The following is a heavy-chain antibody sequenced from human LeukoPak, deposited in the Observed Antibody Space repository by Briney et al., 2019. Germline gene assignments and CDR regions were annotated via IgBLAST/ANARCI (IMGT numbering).Heavy chain of an antibody. V-gene: IGHV1-2*02. J-gene: IGHJ4*02. CDR3: ARDRSSGYYGVLDY. Sequence: ASVKVSCKASGYTFTGYYMHWVRQAPGQGLEWMGWINPNSGGTNYAQKFQGRVTITRDTSASTAYMELSSLRSEDTAVYYCARDRSSGYYGVLDYWGQGTLVTVSS. CDR2: INPNSGGT. CDR1: GYTFTGYY. D-gene: IGHD3-22*01.